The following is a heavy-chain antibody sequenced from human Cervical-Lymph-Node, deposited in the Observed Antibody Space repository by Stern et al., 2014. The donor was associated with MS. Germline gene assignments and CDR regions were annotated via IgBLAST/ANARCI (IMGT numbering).Heavy chain of an antibody. V-gene: IGHV1-69*01. D-gene: IGHD2-15*01. CDR2: IIPIFGTA. CDR1: GGTFSSYA. CDR3: AREVVVVVAATPTYYYYGMDV. Sequence: MQLVESGAEVKKPGSSVKVSCKASGGTFSSYAISWVRQAPGQGLEWMGGIIPIFGTANYAQKFQGRVTITADESTSTAYMELSSLRSEDTAVYYCAREVVVVVAATPTYYYYGMDVWGQGTTVTVSS. J-gene: IGHJ6*02.